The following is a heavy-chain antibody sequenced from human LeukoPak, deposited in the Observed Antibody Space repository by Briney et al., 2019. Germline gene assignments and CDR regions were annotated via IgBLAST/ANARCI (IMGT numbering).Heavy chain of an antibody. J-gene: IGHJ4*02. Sequence: GGSLRLSCAASGFTFSSYSMNWVRQAPGKGLEWVSSISSSSSYIYYADSVKGRFTISRDNAKNSLYLQMNSLRAEDTAVYYCARDRDYGDYEPPDYWGQGTLVTVSS. CDR3: ARDRDYGDYEPPDY. CDR2: ISSSSSYI. CDR1: GFTFSSYS. D-gene: IGHD4-17*01. V-gene: IGHV3-21*01.